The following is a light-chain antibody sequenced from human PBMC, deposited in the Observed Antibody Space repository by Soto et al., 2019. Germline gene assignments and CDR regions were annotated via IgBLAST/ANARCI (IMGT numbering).Light chain of an antibody. CDR2: EVS. J-gene: IGLJ3*02. CDR3: SSYTSTSTWV. Sequence: QSALTQPASVSGSPGQSITISCTGTSSDVGGYRYVSWYQQSPGAAPILIICEVSNRPSGISSRFSGSKSGNTASLIISGLQAEDEADYYCSSYTSTSTWVFGGGTKLTVL. CDR1: SSDVGGYRY. V-gene: IGLV2-14*01.